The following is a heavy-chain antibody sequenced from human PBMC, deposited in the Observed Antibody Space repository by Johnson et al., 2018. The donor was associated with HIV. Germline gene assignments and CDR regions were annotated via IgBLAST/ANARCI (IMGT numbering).Heavy chain of an antibody. Sequence: VQLVESGGGLVQPGGSLRLSCAASGFNVTSKYINWVRQAPGKGLEWVAAISYSGSSTYYADSVKGRFTISRDNAKNTLYLQMNSLRAEDTAVYYCAREEGAFDIWGQGTMVTVSS. CDR1: GFNVTSKY. CDR2: SYSGSST. V-gene: IGHV3-48*04. CDR3: AREEGAFDI. J-gene: IGHJ3*02.